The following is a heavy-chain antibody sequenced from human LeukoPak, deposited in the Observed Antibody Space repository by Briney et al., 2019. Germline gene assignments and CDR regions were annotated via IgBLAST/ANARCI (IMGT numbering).Heavy chain of an antibody. CDR2: IYYSGST. CDR1: GGSISSSSYY. J-gene: IGHJ5*02. Sequence: PSETLSLTCTVSGGSISSSSYYWGWIRQPPGKGLEWIGSIYYSGSTYYNPSLKSRVTITVDTSKNQFSLKLSSVTAADTAVYYCASAKRVKVQFDPWGQGTLVTVSS. D-gene: IGHD1-1*01. CDR3: ASAKRVKVQFDP. V-gene: IGHV4-39*01.